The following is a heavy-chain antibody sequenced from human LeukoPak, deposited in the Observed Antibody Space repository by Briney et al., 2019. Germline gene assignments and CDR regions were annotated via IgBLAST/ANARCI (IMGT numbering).Heavy chain of an antibody. J-gene: IGHJ5*02. D-gene: IGHD6-13*01. CDR1: GGSFSAFY. CDR3: ARGRGIYSSSWSWFDP. V-gene: IGHV4-34*01. CDR2: INHSAST. Sequence: PSETLSLTCVVYGGSFSAFYWSWIRQPPGMGLEWIGEINHSASTNYNPSLKSRVTISADTSKNQFSLKVSSVTAADTAMYYCARGRGIYSSSWSWFDPWGREPWSPSPQ.